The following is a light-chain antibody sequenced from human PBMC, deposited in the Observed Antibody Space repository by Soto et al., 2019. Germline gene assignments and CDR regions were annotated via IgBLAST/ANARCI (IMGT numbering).Light chain of an antibody. CDR2: DVT. J-gene: IGLJ1*01. CDR3: SSYTSSSTLV. CDR1: TSDVGGYNF. Sequence: QSALTQPAFVSGSPGQSITISCTRTTSDVGGYNFVSLYQPHPGKVPKLMIYDVTNRPSGVSNRVSGSKSGNTASLPISGLQAEDEADDYCSSYTSSSTLVFGTGTKVTVL. V-gene: IGLV2-14*01.